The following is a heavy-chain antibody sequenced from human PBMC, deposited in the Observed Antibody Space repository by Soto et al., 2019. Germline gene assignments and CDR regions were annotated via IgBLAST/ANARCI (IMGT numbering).Heavy chain of an antibody. CDR1: GYTFTSYY. V-gene: IGHV1-46*01. CDR2: INPSGGST. Sequence: QVQLVQSGAEVKKPGASVKVSCKASGYTFTSYYMHWVRQAPGQGLEWMGIINPSGGSTSYAQKFQGRVTMTRDTSTSTVYMELSSLRSEDTAVYYCARDRSLRWLRKHAGGMDVWGQGTTVTVSS. J-gene: IGHJ6*02. D-gene: IGHD5-12*01. CDR3: ARDRSLRWLRKHAGGMDV.